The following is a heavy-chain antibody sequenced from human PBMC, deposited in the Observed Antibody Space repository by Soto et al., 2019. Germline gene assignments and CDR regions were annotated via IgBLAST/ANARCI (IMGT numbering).Heavy chain of an antibody. V-gene: IGHV4-30-2*01. CDR1: GGSISSGGYS. CDR2: IYHSGST. D-gene: IGHD3-3*01. J-gene: IGHJ4*02. Sequence: QLQLQESGSGLVKPSQTLSLTCAVSGGSISSGGYSWSWIRQPPGKGLEWIGYIYHSGSTYYNPSLKSRVTISVDRSKNQFSLKLSSVTAADTAVYYCARGIFGLVIPYYFDYWGQGTLVTVSS. CDR3: ARGIFGLVIPYYFDY.